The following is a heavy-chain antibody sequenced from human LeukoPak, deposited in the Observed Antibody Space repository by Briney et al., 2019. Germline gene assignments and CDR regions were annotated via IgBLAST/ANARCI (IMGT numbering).Heavy chain of an antibody. CDR2: IKEDGSEK. Sequence: PGGSLRLPCAASGFTFSSYWMTWVRQAPGKGLEWVANIKEDGSEKYYVDSVKGRFTISRDNAKNSLYLQMNSLRAEDTAVYYCARDVTGRSFDYWGQGTLVTVSS. V-gene: IGHV3-7*01. CDR1: GFTFSSYW. J-gene: IGHJ4*02. CDR3: ARDVTGRSFDY.